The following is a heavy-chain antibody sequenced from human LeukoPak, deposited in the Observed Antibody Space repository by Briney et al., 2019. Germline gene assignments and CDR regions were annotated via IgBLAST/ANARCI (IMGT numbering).Heavy chain of an antibody. CDR2: IHTSGST. V-gene: IGHV4-4*07. Sequence: PSETLSLTCTVSGVSISSYYWSWIRQPAGKGLEWIGRIHTSGSTNYNPSLKSRVTMSVDTSKNQFSLKLSSVTAADTAVYYCARGLAGGSGSYYKGYFDYWGQGTLVTVSS. D-gene: IGHD3-10*01. CDR3: ARGLAGGSGSYYKGYFDY. J-gene: IGHJ4*02. CDR1: GVSISSYY.